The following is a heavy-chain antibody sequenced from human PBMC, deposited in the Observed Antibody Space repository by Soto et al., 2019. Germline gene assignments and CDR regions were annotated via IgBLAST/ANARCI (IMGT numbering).Heavy chain of an antibody. CDR2: MNPNSGNT. V-gene: IGHV1-8*01. Sequence: ASVKVSCKASGYTFTSYDINWVRQATGQGLEWMGWMNPNSGNTGYAQKFQGRVTMTRNTSISTAYMELSSLRSEDTAVYYCAREGKLRFLEWLTSSWFDPWGQGTLVTVSS. CDR3: AREGKLRFLEWLTSSWFDP. CDR1: GYTFTSYD. D-gene: IGHD3-3*01. J-gene: IGHJ5*02.